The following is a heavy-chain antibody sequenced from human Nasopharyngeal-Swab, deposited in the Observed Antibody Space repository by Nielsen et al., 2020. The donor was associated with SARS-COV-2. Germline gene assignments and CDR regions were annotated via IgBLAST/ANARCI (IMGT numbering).Heavy chain of an antibody. CDR1: GFTFRSYT. CDR2: ISSDSNYI. Sequence: GESLKISCAASGFTFRSYTMNWVRQAPGKGLEWVSSISSDSNYIYYADSVKGRFTVSRDNAKNSVFLQMNGLRGEDTAVYYCETALGAVVPAAEHCWGRGTLVTVSS. D-gene: IGHD2-2*01. J-gene: IGHJ4*02. CDR3: ETALGAVVPAAEHC. V-gene: IGHV3-21*01.